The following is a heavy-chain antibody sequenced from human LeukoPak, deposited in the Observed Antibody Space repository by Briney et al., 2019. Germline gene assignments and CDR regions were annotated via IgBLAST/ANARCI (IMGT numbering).Heavy chain of an antibody. Sequence: QPGRSLRLPCAASGFTFSSYGMHWVRQAPGKGLEWVAVISYDGSNKYYADSVKGRFTISRDNSKNTLYLQMNSLRAEDTAVYYCAKDPVDYWGQGTLVTVSS. CDR1: GFTFSSYG. CDR2: ISYDGSNK. J-gene: IGHJ4*02. CDR3: AKDPVDY. V-gene: IGHV3-30*18.